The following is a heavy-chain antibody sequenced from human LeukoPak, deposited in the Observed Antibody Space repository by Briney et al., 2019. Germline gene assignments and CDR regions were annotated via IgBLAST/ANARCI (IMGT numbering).Heavy chain of an antibody. CDR1: GYSFTSYW. V-gene: IGHV5-51*01. CDR3: ARGSLASSGGSFFDY. J-gene: IGHJ4*02. Sequence: GESLKISCKSSGYSFTSYWIGWVRQMPGKGLEWMGIIYPGDSDTKYSPSFQGQVTISADKSISTAYLQWSSVKASDTAMYYCARGSLASSGGSFFDYWGQGTLVTVSS. D-gene: IGHD2-15*01. CDR2: IYPGDSDT.